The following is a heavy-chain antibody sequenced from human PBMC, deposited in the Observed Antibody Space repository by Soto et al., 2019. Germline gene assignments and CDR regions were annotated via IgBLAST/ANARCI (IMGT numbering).Heavy chain of an antibody. CDR2: IQPGDSDT. V-gene: IGHV5-51*01. Sequence: PGESLKISCKGSGYSFTTYWIGWVRQMPGKGLERMGTIQPGDSDTRYSPSFHGQVTISADKSINTAYLQWSSLKASDTGMYYCARAFDYYDSSGHYLRAFDMWGQGTMVTVSS. J-gene: IGHJ3*02. CDR1: GYSFTTYW. D-gene: IGHD3-22*01. CDR3: ARAFDYYDSSGHYLRAFDM.